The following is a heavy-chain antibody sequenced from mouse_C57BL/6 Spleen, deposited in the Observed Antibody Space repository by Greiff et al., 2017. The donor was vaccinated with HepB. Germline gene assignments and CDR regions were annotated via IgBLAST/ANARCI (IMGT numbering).Heavy chain of an antibody. J-gene: IGHJ4*01. V-gene: IGHV5-6*01. D-gene: IGHD2-5*01. Sequence: EVKLMESGGDLVKPGGSLKLSCAASGFTFSSYGMSWVRQTPDKRLEWVATISSGGSYTYYPDSVKGRFTISRDNAKNTLYLQMSSLKSEDTAMYYCARHAGNYSNPGAMDYWGQGTSVTVSS. CDR3: ARHAGNYSNPGAMDY. CDR1: GFTFSSYG. CDR2: ISSGGSYT.